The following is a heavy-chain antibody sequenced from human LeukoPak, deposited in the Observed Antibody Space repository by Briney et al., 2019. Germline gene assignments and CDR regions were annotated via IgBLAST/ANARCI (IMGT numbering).Heavy chain of an antibody. CDR1: GFTFSDYY. CDR2: ISSSGSTI. V-gene: IGHV3-11*01. Sequence: GGSLRLSCAASGFTFSDYYMSWIRQAPGKGLEWVSYISSSGSTIYYADSVKGRFTISRDNAKNSLYLQMDSLRAEDTAVYYCARAPYYYDSSGYSFDYWGQGTLVTVSS. CDR3: ARAPYYYDSSGYSFDY. J-gene: IGHJ4*02. D-gene: IGHD3-22*01.